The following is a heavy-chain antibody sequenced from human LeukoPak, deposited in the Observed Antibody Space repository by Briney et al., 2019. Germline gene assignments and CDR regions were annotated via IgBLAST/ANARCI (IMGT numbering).Heavy chain of an antibody. D-gene: IGHD4-11*01. CDR3: AREPIQNLQRFDY. CDR1: GGSISSGSYY. CDR2: IYTSGST. V-gene: IGHV4-61*02. Sequence: SETLSLTCTVSGGSISSGSYYWSWIRQPAGKGLEWIGRIYTSGSTNYNPSLKSRVTISVDTSKNQFSLKLSSVTAADTAVYCCAREPIQNLQRFDYWGQGTLVTVSS. J-gene: IGHJ4*02.